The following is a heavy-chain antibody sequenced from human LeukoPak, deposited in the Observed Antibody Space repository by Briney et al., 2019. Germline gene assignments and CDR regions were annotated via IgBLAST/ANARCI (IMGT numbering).Heavy chain of an antibody. V-gene: IGHV4-59*01. Sequence: KPSETLSLTCTVSGGSISSYYWSWIRQPPGKGLEWIGYIYYSGSTNYNTSLKSRVTISVDTSKNQFSLKLSSVTAADTAVYYCARDFQGAFDIWGQGTMVTVSS. CDR1: GGSISSYY. CDR2: IYYSGST. J-gene: IGHJ3*02. CDR3: ARDFQGAFDI.